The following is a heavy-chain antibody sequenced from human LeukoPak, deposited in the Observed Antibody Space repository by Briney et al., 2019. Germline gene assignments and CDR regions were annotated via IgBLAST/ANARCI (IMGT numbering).Heavy chain of an antibody. CDR2: IRSKAYGGTT. Sequence: GGSLRLSCTASGFTFGDYAMSWFRQAPGKGLEWVGFIRSKAYGGTTEYAASVKGRFTISRDDSKSIAYLQMNSLKTEDTAVYYCTRQLYYDSSVPDYWGQGTLVTVSS. D-gene: IGHD3-22*01. CDR1: GFTFGDYA. CDR3: TRQLYYDSSVPDY. V-gene: IGHV3-49*03. J-gene: IGHJ4*02.